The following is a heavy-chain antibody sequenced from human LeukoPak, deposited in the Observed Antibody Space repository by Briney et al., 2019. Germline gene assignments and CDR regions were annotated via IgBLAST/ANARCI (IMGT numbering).Heavy chain of an antibody. CDR1: GYTFTGYY. D-gene: IGHD6-19*01. CDR3: ARDIVGGTVAGTFD. Sequence: APVKVSCKASGYTFTGYYMHWVRQAPGQGLEWRGWINPNSGGTNYAQKFQGRVTMTRDTSISTAYMELSRLRSDDTAVYYCARDIVGGTVAGTFDWGQGTLVTVSS. J-gene: IGHJ4*02. CDR2: INPNSGGT. V-gene: IGHV1-2*02.